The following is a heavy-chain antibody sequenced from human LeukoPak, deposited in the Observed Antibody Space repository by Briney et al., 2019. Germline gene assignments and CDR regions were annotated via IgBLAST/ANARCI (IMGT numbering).Heavy chain of an antibody. V-gene: IGHV3-7*03. J-gene: IGHJ1*01. CDR3: ARGGAGGGYFPT. CDR1: GFSFSDST. D-gene: IGHD3-16*01. Sequence: PGGSLRLSCVASGFSFSDSTMSWVRQAAGKGLEWVAKMKEAGSDENYVDSVKGRFTISRDNARNSLHLQMKSLRAEDTAVYFCARGGAGGGYFPTWGQGILVIASS. CDR2: MKEAGSDE.